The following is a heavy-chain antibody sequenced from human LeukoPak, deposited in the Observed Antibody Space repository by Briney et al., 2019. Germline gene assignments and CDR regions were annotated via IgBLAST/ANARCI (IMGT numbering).Heavy chain of an antibody. D-gene: IGHD6-6*01. Sequence: SETLSLTCAVYGGSFSGYYWSWIRQPPGKGLEWIGGINHSGSTNYNPSLKSRVTISVDTSKNQFSLKLSSVTAADTAVYYCAREWVAARHADVWGKGTTVTVSS. CDR2: INHSGST. CDR3: AREWVAARHADV. CDR1: GGSFSGYY. J-gene: IGHJ6*04. V-gene: IGHV4-34*01.